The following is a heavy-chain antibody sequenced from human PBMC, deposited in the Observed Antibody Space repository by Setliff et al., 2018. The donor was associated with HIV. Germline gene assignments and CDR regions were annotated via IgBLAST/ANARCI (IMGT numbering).Heavy chain of an antibody. V-gene: IGHV4-61*01. Sequence: PSETLSLTCTVSGASIGRRSDCWGWIRQPPGKGLEWIGYIYYSGSTNYNPSLKSRVTISVDTSKNQFSLKLNSVTAADTAVYYCARDPVGHYYFDYWGQGTLVTVSS. J-gene: IGHJ4*02. D-gene: IGHD2-21*02. CDR1: GASIGRRSDC. CDR3: ARDPVGHYYFDY. CDR2: IYYSGST.